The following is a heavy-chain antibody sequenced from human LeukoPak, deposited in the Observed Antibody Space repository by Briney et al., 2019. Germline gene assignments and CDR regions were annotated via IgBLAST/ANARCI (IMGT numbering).Heavy chain of an antibody. J-gene: IGHJ4*02. D-gene: IGHD1-1*01. Sequence: GGSLRFSCAASGFTFSSYAMSWVRQAPGKGLEWVSAISGSGGSTYYADSVKGRFTISRDDATNSLHLQMNSLSPEDTAVYYCARESTGERPGCWGQGTLVTVSS. V-gene: IGHV3-23*01. CDR3: ARESTGERPGC. CDR1: GFTFSSYA. CDR2: ISGSGGST.